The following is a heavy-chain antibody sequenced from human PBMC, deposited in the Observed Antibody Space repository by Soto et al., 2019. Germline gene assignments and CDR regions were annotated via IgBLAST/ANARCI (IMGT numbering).Heavy chain of an antibody. Sequence: EVQLVESGGGLVQPGGSLRLSCAASGLTVSRNYMTWVRQAPGKGLEWVSVIYSGGITYYADSVKGRFIISRDNSRNTLYLQMSSLRAEDTAMYYCATSRDGYNSALYFDNWGQGTLVTVSS. V-gene: IGHV3-66*01. CDR3: ATSRDGYNSALYFDN. CDR2: IYSGGIT. CDR1: GLTVSRNY. J-gene: IGHJ4*02. D-gene: IGHD5-12*01.